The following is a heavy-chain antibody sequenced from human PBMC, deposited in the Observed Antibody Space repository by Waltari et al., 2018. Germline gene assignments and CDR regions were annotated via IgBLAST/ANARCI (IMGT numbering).Heavy chain of an antibody. CDR3: VTDLPHSRNYDLPPH. CDR2: ITGAGGGT. V-gene: IGHV3-23*04. Sequence: QLVESGGGLVQPGGSLRPSCAASGFVISSSPRNWVRQAPGKGLECVATITGAGGGTYYADSVKGRFTISRDNSKNTLYLQLNSLRADDTAMYYCVTDLPHSRNYDLPPHWGQGTLVTVSS. CDR1: GFVISSSP. D-gene: IGHD1-7*01. J-gene: IGHJ4*02.